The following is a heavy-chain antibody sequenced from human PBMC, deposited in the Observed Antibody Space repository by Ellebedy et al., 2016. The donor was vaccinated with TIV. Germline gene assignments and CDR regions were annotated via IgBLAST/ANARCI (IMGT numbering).Heavy chain of an antibody. CDR3: ARAGGVADILTGSTLDY. V-gene: IGHV4-34*01. J-gene: IGHJ4*02. Sequence: SETLSLXXAVYGGSFSGYYWSWIRQPPGKGLEWIGEINHSGSTNYNPSLKSRVTISVDTSKNQFSLKLSSVTAADTAVYYCARAGGVADILTGSTLDYWGQGTLVTVSS. CDR1: GGSFSGYY. D-gene: IGHD3-9*01. CDR2: INHSGST.